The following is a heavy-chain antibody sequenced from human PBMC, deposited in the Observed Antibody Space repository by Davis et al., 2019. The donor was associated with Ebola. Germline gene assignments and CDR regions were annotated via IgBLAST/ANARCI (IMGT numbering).Heavy chain of an antibody. CDR3: ARRTTFSDY. CDR2: ISSSSSYI. V-gene: IGHV3-21*01. CDR1: GFTFSSYA. J-gene: IGHJ4*02. Sequence: GESLKISCAASGFTFSSYAMSWVRQAPGKGLEWVSSISSSSSYIYYADSVKGRFTISRDNAKNSLYLQMNSLRAEDTAVYYCARRTTFSDYWGQGTLVTVSS. D-gene: IGHD2/OR15-2a*01.